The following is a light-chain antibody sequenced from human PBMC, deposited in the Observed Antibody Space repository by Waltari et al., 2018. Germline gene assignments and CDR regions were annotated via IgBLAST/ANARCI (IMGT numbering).Light chain of an antibody. Sequence: QSALTQPPSASGSPGQSVTISCTGTSRDVGVYHYVSWYQQHPGKAPKLMIYEVSKRPSGVPDRFSGSKSGNTASLTVSGLQAEDEADYYCSSYAGSTNYVFGTGTKVTVL. CDR1: SRDVGVYHY. CDR2: EVS. V-gene: IGLV2-8*01. J-gene: IGLJ1*01. CDR3: SSYAGSTNYV.